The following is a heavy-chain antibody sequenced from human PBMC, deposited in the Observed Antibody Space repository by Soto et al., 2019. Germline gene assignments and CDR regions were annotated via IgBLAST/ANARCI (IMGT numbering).Heavy chain of an antibody. CDR2: IYCSGST. CDR3: ARGDPLLWFGEKVYYGMDV. CDR1: GGSISSYY. Sequence: QVQLQESGPGLVKPSETLSLTCTVSGGSISSYYWSWIRQPPGKGLEWIGYIYCSGSTNYNPSLKNRVTISVDTSKNQFSLKLSSVTAADTAVYYCARGDPLLWFGEKVYYGMDVWGQGTTVTVSS. D-gene: IGHD3-10*01. V-gene: IGHV4-59*01. J-gene: IGHJ6*02.